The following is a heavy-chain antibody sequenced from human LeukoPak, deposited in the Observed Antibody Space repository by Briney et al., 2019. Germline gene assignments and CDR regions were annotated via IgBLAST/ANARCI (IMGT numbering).Heavy chain of an antibody. Sequence: GGSLRLSCAASGFTFSSYAMSWVRQAPGKGLEWVSAISGSGGSTYYADSVKGRFTISRDNSKNTLYLQMNSLRAEDTAVYYCAKTDYAGYSSGWTIDYWGQGTLVTVSS. V-gene: IGHV3-23*01. J-gene: IGHJ4*02. CDR1: GFTFSSYA. CDR2: ISGSGGST. D-gene: IGHD6-19*01. CDR3: AKTDYAGYSSGWTIDY.